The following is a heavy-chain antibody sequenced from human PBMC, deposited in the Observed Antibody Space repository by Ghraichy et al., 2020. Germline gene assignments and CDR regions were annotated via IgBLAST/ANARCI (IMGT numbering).Heavy chain of an antibody. CDR1: GGSFSGYY. Sequence: SETLSLTCAVYGGSFSGYYWSWIRQPPGQGLEWIGEINHSGSTNYNPSLKSRVTISVDTSKNQFSLKLSSVTATDTAVYYCARFGRYYGSGSYLPFDYWGQGTLVAVSS. CDR2: INHSGST. CDR3: ARFGRYYGSGSYLPFDY. V-gene: IGHV4-34*01. D-gene: IGHD3-10*01. J-gene: IGHJ4*02.